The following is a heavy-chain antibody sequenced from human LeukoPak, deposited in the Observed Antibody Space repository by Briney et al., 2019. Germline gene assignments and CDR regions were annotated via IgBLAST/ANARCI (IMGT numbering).Heavy chain of an antibody. CDR3: ARPVTPGATDAFVI. J-gene: IGHJ3*02. CDR1: GYSFASYW. CDR2: IYPDDSDT. Sequence: GESLKISCKGSGYSFASYWIAWVRQMPGKGLEWMGFIYPDDSDTRYSPSFQGQVTISADTSISTAYLQWSSLEASDTAMYYCARPVTPGATDAFVIWGQGTMVTVSS. D-gene: IGHD1-26*01. V-gene: IGHV5-51*01.